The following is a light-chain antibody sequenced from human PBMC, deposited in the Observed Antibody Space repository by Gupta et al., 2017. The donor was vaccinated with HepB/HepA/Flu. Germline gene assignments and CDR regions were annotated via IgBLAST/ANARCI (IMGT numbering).Light chain of an antibody. V-gene: IGKV1-39*01. Sequence: DIQMTQSPSSLSASVGDRVTITCRASQNIARYLNWYQQRPGKAPKLLIFSASNLQSGVPSRFSGSGSGTDFSLTISRLQVEDFSTYYCQQGVTTPWTFGQGTKVEI. CDR2: SAS. CDR3: QQGVTTPWT. CDR1: QNIARY. J-gene: IGKJ1*01.